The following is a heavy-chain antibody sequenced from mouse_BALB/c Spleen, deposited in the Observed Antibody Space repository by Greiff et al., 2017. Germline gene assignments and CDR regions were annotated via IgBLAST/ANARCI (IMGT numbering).Heavy chain of an antibody. CDR3: ARDAVAVRRYFDV. J-gene: IGHJ1*01. Sequence: EVQGVESGGGLVQPGGSLKLSCAASGFTFSSYGMSWVRQTPDKRLELVATINSNGGSTYYPDSVKGRFTISRDNAKNTLYLQMSSLKSEDTAMYYCARDAVAVRRYFDVWGAGTTVTVSS. V-gene: IGHV5-6-3*01. D-gene: IGHD1-1*01. CDR2: INSNGGST. CDR1: GFTFSSYG.